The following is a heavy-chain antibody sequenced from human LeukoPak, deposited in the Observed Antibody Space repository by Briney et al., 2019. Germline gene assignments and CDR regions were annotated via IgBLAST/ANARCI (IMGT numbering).Heavy chain of an antibody. CDR1: GYTLTSYE. V-gene: IGHV1-8*01. D-gene: IGHD2-15*01. CDR3: ARGPPPYCSGDSCYSFLYGHH. CDR2: MNPNRGKT. Sequence: ASVKVSCKASGYTLTSYEIYWVRPATGQGLEWMGCMNPNRGKTGYAQKFQGRLTMTRDTSISTAYLEVTTPRPDDTAVYYCARGPPPYCSGDSCYSFLYGHHWGQGTLVTVSS. J-gene: IGHJ1*01.